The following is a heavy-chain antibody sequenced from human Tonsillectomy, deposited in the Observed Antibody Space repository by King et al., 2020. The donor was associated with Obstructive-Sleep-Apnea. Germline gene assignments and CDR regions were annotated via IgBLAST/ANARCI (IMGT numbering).Heavy chain of an antibody. Sequence: VQLQQWGAGLLKPSETLSLTCAVYGGSFSGYYWSWIRQPPGKGLEWIGEINHSGSTNYNPSLKSRVTISVDTSKNQFSLKLSSVTAADTAVYYCARGDSGSYRKRAFYYWGQGTLVTVSS. CDR1: GGSFSGYY. J-gene: IGHJ4*02. D-gene: IGHD1-26*01. V-gene: IGHV4-34*01. CDR2: INHSGST. CDR3: ARGDSGSYRKRAFYY.